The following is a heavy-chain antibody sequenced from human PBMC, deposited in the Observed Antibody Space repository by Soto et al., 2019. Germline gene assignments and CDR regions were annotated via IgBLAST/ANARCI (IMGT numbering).Heavy chain of an antibody. D-gene: IGHD5-12*01. Sequence: QVQLQESGPGLVKPSQTLSLTCTVSGGSISSGGYYWSWIRQHPGKALEWIGYTYYSGSSYYNPSLKSRVTISVDTSKNQFSLKLSSVTAADTAVYYCAREDRWLQFWYWGQGTLVTVSS. CDR3: AREDRWLQFWY. CDR2: TYYSGSS. CDR1: GGSISSGGYY. V-gene: IGHV4-31*03. J-gene: IGHJ4*02.